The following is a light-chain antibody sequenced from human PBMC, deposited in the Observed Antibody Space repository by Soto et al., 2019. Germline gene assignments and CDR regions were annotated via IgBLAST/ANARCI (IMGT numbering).Light chain of an antibody. CDR2: TSS. V-gene: IGKV1-39*01. Sequence: DIQMTQSPSSLSSSVGDIFTITCGASQSVNNYLNWYQQKSGKAPKLLIYTSSSLQSGVPSRFSGSGSGTDFTLTISSLQPEDFAAYYCQQSYNAPLTFGGGTKVDIK. J-gene: IGKJ4*01. CDR3: QQSYNAPLT. CDR1: QSVNNY.